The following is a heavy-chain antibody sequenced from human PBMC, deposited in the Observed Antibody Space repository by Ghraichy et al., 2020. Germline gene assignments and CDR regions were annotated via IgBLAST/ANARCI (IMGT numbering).Heavy chain of an antibody. D-gene: IGHD2-2*01. Sequence: SETLSLTCTVSGVSISSGGYSWSWIRPPPGKGLEWIGYIYHSGSTYYNPFLKSRVTISVDRSKNQFSLKLSSVTAADTAVYYCVRVAVCSSTRCYVFFDYWGQGTLVTVSS. J-gene: IGHJ4*02. CDR2: IYHSGST. CDR3: VRVAVCSSTRCYVFFDY. V-gene: IGHV4-30-2*01. CDR1: GVSISSGGYS.